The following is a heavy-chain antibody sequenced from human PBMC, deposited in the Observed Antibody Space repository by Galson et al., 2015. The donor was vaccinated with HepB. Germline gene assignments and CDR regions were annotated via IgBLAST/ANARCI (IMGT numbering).Heavy chain of an antibody. CDR3: ARQLLELEGDAFDI. V-gene: IGHV1-58*02. D-gene: IGHD2-2*01. Sequence: SVKVSCKASGFTFTSSAMQWVRQARGQRLEWIGWIVVGSGNTNYAQKFQERVTITRDMSTSTAYMELSSLRSEDTAVYYCARQLLELEGDAFDIWGQGTMVTVSS. J-gene: IGHJ3*02. CDR2: IVVGSGNT. CDR1: GFTFTSSA.